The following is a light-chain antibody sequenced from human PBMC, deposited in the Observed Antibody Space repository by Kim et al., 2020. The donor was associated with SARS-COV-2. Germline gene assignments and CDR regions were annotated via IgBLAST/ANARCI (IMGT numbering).Light chain of an antibody. V-gene: IGKV3-15*01. Sequence: EIVMTQSPATPSVSPGERATLSCRASQSVGGNLAWYQQNPGQAPKLLIYGASTRATGIPVTFSGSGSGTEFTLTISSLQSEDFAVYYCQQYHNWPLTFGGGTKVDIK. CDR2: GAS. J-gene: IGKJ4*01. CDR3: QQYHNWPLT. CDR1: QSVGGN.